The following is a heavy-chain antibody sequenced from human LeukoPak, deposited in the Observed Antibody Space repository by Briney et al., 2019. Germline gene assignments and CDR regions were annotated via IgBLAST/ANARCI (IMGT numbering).Heavy chain of an antibody. Sequence: SETLSLTCTVSGGSISSGGYSWGWIRQPPGKGLEWIGSIYYSGSTYYNPSLKSRVTISVDTSKNRFSLKLSSVTAADTAVYYCARRPGYYDSSGSFFDYWGQGTLVTVSS. CDR1: GGSISSGGYS. J-gene: IGHJ4*02. CDR2: IYYSGST. D-gene: IGHD3-22*01. V-gene: IGHV4-39*01. CDR3: ARRPGYYDSSGSFFDY.